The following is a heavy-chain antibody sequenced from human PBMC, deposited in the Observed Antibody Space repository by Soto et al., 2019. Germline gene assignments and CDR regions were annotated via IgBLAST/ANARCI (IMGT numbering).Heavy chain of an antibody. D-gene: IGHD3-16*02. J-gene: IGHJ4*02. CDR1: GGTFSSYA. V-gene: IGHV1-69*13. CDR2: IIPIFGTA. CDR3: ARGPTGSYDYVWGSYRPSTFDY. Sequence: ASVKVSCKASGGTFSSYAISWVRQAPGQGLEWMGGIIPIFGTANYAQKFQGRVTITADESTSTAYMELSSLRSEDTAVYYCARGPTGSYDYVWGSYRPSTFDYWGQGTLVTVSS.